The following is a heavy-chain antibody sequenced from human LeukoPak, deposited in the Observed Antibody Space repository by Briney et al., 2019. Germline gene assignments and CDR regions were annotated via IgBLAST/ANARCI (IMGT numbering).Heavy chain of an antibody. CDR3: ARVSIAVAGHYYYYYGMDV. J-gene: IGHJ6*02. CDR1: GFTFSAYG. D-gene: IGHD6-19*01. CDR2: MSYDGIKK. V-gene: IGHV3-30*03. Sequence: SGGSLRLSCAASGFTFSAYGMHWVRQAPGKGLEWVAFMSYDGIKKYNEDSVKGRFTISRDNSKNTLYLQMDSLRAEDTAVYYCARVSIAVAGHYYYYYGMDVWGQGTTVTVSS.